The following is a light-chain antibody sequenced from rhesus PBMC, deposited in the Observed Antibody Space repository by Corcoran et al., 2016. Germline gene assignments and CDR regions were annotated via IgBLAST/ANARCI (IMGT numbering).Light chain of an antibody. CDR3: EHDYGTPLT. J-gene: IGKJ4*01. Sequence: DIQMTQSPSSLSASVGDRVTITCRASENFNKYLNWYQQKPGKAPKLLIYKASTLQSGVPSRFSGSGSGTDYTFTSIRLQPEDVATYYCEHDYGTPLTFGGGTKVEIK. V-gene: IGKV1-74*01. CDR1: ENFNKY. CDR2: KAS.